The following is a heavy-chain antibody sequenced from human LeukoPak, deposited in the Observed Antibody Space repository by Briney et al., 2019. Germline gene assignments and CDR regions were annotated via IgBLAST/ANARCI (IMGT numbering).Heavy chain of an antibody. J-gene: IGHJ4*01. Sequence: GGSLRLSCAASGFAFDIYWMTWVRQAPGKGLEWVGNIKKDGSVKQYADAVRGRFTVSRDNSKNSLYLQMNSLRADDTAVYYCVSLRVSTVRDSFDLWGHGTLVTVSS. D-gene: IGHD3-10*01. V-gene: IGHV3-7*01. CDR2: IKKDGSVK. CDR1: GFAFDIYW. CDR3: VSLRVSTVRDSFDL.